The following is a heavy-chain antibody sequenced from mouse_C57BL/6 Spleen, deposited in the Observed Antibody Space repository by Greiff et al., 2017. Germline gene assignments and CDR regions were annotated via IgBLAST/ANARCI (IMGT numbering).Heavy chain of an antibody. CDR3: ARQRYGYDGYYFDY. V-gene: IGHV5-17*01. Sequence: EVQLQESGGGLVKPGGSLKLSCAASGFTFSDYGMHWVRQAPEKGLEWVAYISSGSSTIYYADTVKGRFTISRDNAKNTLFLQMTSLRSEDTAMYYCARQRYGYDGYYFDYWGQGTTLTVSS. CDR2: ISSGSSTI. CDR1: GFTFSDYG. D-gene: IGHD2-2*01. J-gene: IGHJ2*01.